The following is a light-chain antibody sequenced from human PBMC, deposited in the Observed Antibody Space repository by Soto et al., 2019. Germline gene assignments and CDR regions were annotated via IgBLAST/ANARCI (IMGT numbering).Light chain of an antibody. Sequence: DIQMTQSPSSLSASVGDRVTFTCRASQFISNYLNWYQQKPGKAPKLLIYAASHLRSGVPSRFSGSASGTDFTLTISRLQPEEFATYYCQQSYSASTLGQGTRLEIK. CDR2: AAS. CDR1: QFISNY. V-gene: IGKV1-39*01. J-gene: IGKJ2*01. CDR3: QQSYSAST.